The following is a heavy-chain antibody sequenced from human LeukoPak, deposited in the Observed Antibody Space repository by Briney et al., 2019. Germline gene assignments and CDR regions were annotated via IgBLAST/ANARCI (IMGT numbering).Heavy chain of an antibody. J-gene: IGHJ6*03. Sequence: PSETLSLTCTVSGGSISSYYWSWIRQPPGKGLEWIGYIYYSGSTNYNPSLKSRVTISVDTSKNQFSLKLSSVTAADTAVYYCARYYDFWSGYYPTQDYYYYMDVWGKGPRSPSP. D-gene: IGHD3-3*01. CDR3: ARYYDFWSGYYPTQDYYYYMDV. V-gene: IGHV4-59*01. CDR2: IYYSGST. CDR1: GGSISSYY.